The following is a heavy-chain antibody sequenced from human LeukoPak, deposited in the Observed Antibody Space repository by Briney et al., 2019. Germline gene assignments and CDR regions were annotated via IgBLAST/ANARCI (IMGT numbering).Heavy chain of an antibody. CDR3: ARGGGYSYAYDY. J-gene: IGHJ4*02. Sequence: SETLSLTCAVYSGSISSYYWSWIRQPPGKGLEWIGEINQSGSTNYNPSLKSRVTISVDTSKNQFSLKLSSVTAADTAVYYCARGGGYSYAYDYWGQGTLVTVSS. CDR2: INQSGST. D-gene: IGHD5-18*01. V-gene: IGHV4-34*01. CDR1: SGSISSYY.